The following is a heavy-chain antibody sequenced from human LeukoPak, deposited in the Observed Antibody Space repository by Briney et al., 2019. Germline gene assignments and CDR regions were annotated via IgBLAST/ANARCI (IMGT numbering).Heavy chain of an antibody. CDR2: ISSNGGST. J-gene: IGHJ4*02. CDR3: ARDYYDSILDY. D-gene: IGHD3-22*01. CDR1: GFTFSSYA. V-gene: IGHV3-64*01. Sequence: GGSLRLSCAASGFTFSSYAMHWVRQAPGKGLEYVSAISSNGGSTYCANSVKGRFTISRDNSKNTLYLQMGSLRAEDMAVYYCARDYYDSILDYWGQGTLVTVSS.